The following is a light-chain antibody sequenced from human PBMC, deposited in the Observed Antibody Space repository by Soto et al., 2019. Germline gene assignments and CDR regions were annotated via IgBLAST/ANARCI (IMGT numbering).Light chain of an antibody. CDR1: QDFRNY. J-gene: IGKJ4*01. Sequence: DIQLTQSPSFLSASIGDRVTITCRASQDFRNYLAWYQKKPGEAPKLLIYVASTLHSGLPSRFSGSGSGTEFTLTISSLQPEDFATYYCQQLNSFPLPFGGGTKVDIK. CDR3: QQLNSFPLP. CDR2: VAS. V-gene: IGKV1-9*01.